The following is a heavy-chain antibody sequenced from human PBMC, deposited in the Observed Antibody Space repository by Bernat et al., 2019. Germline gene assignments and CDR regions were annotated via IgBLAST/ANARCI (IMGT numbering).Heavy chain of an antibody. Sequence: EVQLLESGGGLVRPGGSLRLPCAASGFTFTSYAMSWVRQAPGKGLEWVSAISGSGDSTYYAHSVKGRFTISRDNSKNTLYLQMNSLRAEDTAVYFCAKDRELVDHWGQGTLVTVSS. CDR1: GFTFTSYA. CDR3: AKDRELVDH. J-gene: IGHJ4*02. V-gene: IGHV3-23*01. D-gene: IGHD1-26*01. CDR2: ISGSGDST.